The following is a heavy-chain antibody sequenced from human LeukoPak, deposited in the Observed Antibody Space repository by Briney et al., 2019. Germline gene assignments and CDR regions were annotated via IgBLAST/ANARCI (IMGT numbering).Heavy chain of an antibody. CDR1: EFTFSSHA. CDR2: MNGEGTTI. D-gene: IGHD1-7*01. CDR3: ATARNFRFEY. J-gene: IGHJ4*02. V-gene: IGHV3-74*01. Sequence: PGGSLRLSCVASEFTFSSHAMNWVRQAPGKGLEWVSRMNGEGTTIDYADSVKGRFTVSRDYAKNTLFLQMNNLRTEDTALYFCATARNFRFEYWGQGSLVIVSA.